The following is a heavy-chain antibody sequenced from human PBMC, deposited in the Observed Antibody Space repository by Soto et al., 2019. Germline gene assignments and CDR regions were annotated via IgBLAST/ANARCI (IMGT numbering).Heavy chain of an antibody. CDR1: GGSISSYY. D-gene: IGHD4-17*01. CDR2: IYYSGST. CDR3: ASQATVTPDYYFDY. V-gene: IGHV4-59*08. J-gene: IGHJ4*02. Sequence: SETLSLTCTVSGGSISSYYWSWIRQPPGKGLEWIGYIYYSGSTNYNPSLKSRVTISVDTSKNQFSLKLSSVTAADTAVYYCASQATVTPDYYFDYWGQGTLVTVSS.